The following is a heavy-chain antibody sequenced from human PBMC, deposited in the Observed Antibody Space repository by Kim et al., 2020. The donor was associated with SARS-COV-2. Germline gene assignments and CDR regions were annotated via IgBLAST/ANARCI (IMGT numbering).Heavy chain of an antibody. CDR1: GFTFSDYS. CDR3: ARGDYYHYGLDV. V-gene: IGHV3-21*01. CDR2: ISSSSSDI. D-gene: IGHD2-21*01. Sequence: GGSLRLSCAASGFTFSDYSMNWVRQAPGKGLEWVSSISSSSSDIYYADSVKGRFTISRDNAKNSVSLQMNSLRADDTAVYYCARGDYYHYGLDVWGQGTTVTVSS. J-gene: IGHJ6*02.